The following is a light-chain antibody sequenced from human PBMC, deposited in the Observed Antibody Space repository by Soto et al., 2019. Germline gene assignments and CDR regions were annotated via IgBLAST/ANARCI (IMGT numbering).Light chain of an antibody. V-gene: IGLV2-23*02. CDR1: SSDVGSYNL. J-gene: IGLJ3*02. CDR2: EVS. CDR3: SSYAGSNHLL. Sequence: QSALTQPASVSGSPGQSITISCTGTSSDVGSYNLVSWFQQHPGEAPKLIIYEVSDRPSGVSNRFSGSKSGNTASLTISGLQGSDEADYYCSSYAGSNHLLFGGGTKLTVL.